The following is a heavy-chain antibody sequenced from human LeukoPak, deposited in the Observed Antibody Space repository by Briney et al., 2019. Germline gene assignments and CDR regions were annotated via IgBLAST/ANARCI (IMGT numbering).Heavy chain of an antibody. Sequence: SETLSLTCAVYGGSFSGYYWSWIRQPPGKGLEWIGEINHSGSTNYNPSLKSRVTISVDTSKNQFSLKLSSVTAADTAVYYCARLDYGDYIHVAFDTWGQGTMVTVSS. CDR1: GGSFSGYY. CDR2: INHSGST. CDR3: ARLDYGDYIHVAFDT. J-gene: IGHJ3*02. V-gene: IGHV4-34*01. D-gene: IGHD4-17*01.